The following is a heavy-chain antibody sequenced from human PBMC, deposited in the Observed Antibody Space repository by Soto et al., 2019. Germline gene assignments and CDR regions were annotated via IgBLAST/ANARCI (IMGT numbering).Heavy chain of an antibody. CDR3: AGVRDAHKSAN. V-gene: IGHV4-59*11. D-gene: IGHD2-2*01. CDR2: IYYTGST. J-gene: IGHJ4*02. Sequence: ASETLSLTCIVSGDSITGHYWSWVRQSPGKGLECIGYIYYTGSTIYNPSLKSRVTMSADTSKNQFFLKMRSVTAADMAGYYCAGVRDAHKSANWSQGTLVTVSS. CDR1: GDSITGHY.